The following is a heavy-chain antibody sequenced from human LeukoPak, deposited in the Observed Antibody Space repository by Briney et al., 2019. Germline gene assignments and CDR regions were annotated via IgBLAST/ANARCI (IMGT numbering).Heavy chain of an antibody. J-gene: IGHJ4*02. CDR3: ARDKKGTSCYDY. V-gene: IGHV4-59*01. D-gene: IGHD2-2*01. Sequence: SETLSLTCTVSGGSISSYYWSWIRQSPGKVLEWIGFIYYSGSPTYNSSLKSRVTISVDTSKNQFSLKLSSVTAADTAVYYCARDKKGTSCYDYWGQGTLVTVSS. CDR2: IYYSGSP. CDR1: GGSISSYY.